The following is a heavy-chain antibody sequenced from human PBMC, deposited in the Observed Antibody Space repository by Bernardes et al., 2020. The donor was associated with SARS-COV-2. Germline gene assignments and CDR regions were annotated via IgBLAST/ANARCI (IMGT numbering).Heavy chain of an antibody. V-gene: IGHV3-23*01. CDR3: AGFHLGVGGTTGNFYFGS. J-gene: IGHJ4*02. CDR1: GFTFSDFA. Sequence: LRLSCSASGFTFSDFAMAWVRQAPGKGLEWVSCLNGDSAYIYYANSVKGRFTISRDNSKNTLYLQMSSLRVDDTAIYYCAGFHLGVGGTTGNFYFGSWGQGSLVTVSS. CDR2: LNGDSAYI. D-gene: IGHD1-7*01.